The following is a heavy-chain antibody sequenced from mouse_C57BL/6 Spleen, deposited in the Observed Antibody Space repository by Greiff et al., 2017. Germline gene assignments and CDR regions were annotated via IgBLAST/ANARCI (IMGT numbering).Heavy chain of an antibody. V-gene: IGHV1-26*01. D-gene: IGHD2-2*01. CDR3: ARWEAGYLAGFAY. J-gene: IGHJ3*01. Sequence: EVQLQQSGPELVKPGASVKISCKASGYTFTDYYMNWVKQSHGKSLEWIGDINPNNGGTSYNQKFKGKATLTVDKSSSTAYMELRSLTSEDSAVYYCARWEAGYLAGFAYWGQGTLVTVSA. CDR2: INPNNGGT. CDR1: GYTFTDYY.